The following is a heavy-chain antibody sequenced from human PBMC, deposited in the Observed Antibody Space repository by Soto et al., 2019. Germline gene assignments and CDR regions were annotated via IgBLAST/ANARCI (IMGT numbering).Heavy chain of an antibody. J-gene: IGHJ5*02. CDR3: VTAGGWLHNNWFDP. D-gene: IGHD6-19*01. V-gene: IGHV4-4*02. Sequence: PSETLSLTCAVSGGSISSSNWWSWVRQPPGKGLEWIGEIYHSGSTNYNPSLKSRVTISVDKCKNQISLKLSSVPAADTAVYYCVTAGGWLHNNWFDPWGRGTMVNVYS. CDR2: IYHSGST. CDR1: GGSISSSNW.